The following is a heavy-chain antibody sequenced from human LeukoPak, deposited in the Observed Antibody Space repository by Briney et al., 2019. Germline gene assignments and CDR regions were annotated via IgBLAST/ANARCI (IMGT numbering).Heavy chain of an antibody. V-gene: IGHV3-23*01. CDR1: GFTFSSYA. CDR3: AKDTTAWWYHRAYMDV. CDR2: ISGSGDTT. J-gene: IGHJ6*03. Sequence: GGSLRLSCAASGFTFSSYAMSWVRQAPGGGLEWVSAISGSGDTTYHADSVKGRFTISRDNAENRLSLQMDSLRAEDTAVYFCAKDTTAWWYHRAYMDVWGKGTTVTVSS. D-gene: IGHD2-15*01.